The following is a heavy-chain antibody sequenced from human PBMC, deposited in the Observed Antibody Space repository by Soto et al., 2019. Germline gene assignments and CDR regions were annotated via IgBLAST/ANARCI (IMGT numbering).Heavy chain of an antibody. Sequence: ASVKVSCKASGYTFTSYYMHWVRQAPGQGLEWMGIINPSGGSTSYAQKFQGRVTMTRDTSTSTVYMELSSLRSEDTAVYYCARSENPYYDSSGYYYFDYWGQGNMVTVSS. D-gene: IGHD3-22*01. CDR2: INPSGGST. CDR3: ARSENPYYDSSGYYYFDY. CDR1: GYTFTSYY. J-gene: IGHJ4*02. V-gene: IGHV1-46*01.